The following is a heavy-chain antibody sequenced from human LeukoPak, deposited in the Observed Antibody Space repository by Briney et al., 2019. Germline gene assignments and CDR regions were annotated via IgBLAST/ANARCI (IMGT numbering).Heavy chain of an antibody. CDR1: GFTFSSYA. D-gene: IGHD3-3*01. Sequence: PGGSLRLSCAASGFTFSSYAMSWVRQAPGRGLERVATLSGSGAGTYYSDSVQGRFTISRDNSKRTLFLQMNSLRAEDTAFYYCAKAELGVDTFFDYWGQGTLVTVSS. CDR3: AKAELGVDTFFDY. CDR2: LSGSGAGT. V-gene: IGHV3-23*01. J-gene: IGHJ4*02.